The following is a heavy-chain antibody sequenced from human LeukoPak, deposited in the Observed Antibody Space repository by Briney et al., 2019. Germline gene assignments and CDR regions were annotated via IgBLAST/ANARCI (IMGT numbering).Heavy chain of an antibody. CDR1: GYTFTSYG. D-gene: IGHD3-22*01. Sequence: ASVKVSCKASGYTFTSYGISWVRQAPGQVLEWMGWISAYNGNTNYAQKLQGRVTMTTDTSTSTAYMELRSLRSDDTAVYYCARVQQLSYYDSSGYFDYWGQGTLVTVSS. CDR3: ARVQQLSYYDSSGYFDY. V-gene: IGHV1-18*01. CDR2: ISAYNGNT. J-gene: IGHJ4*02.